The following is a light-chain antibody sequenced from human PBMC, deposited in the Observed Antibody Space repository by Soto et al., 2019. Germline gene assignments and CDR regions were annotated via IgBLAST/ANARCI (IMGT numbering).Light chain of an antibody. CDR1: TSDVGGDNY. CDR3: CSYRSTSSVV. Sequence: QSVLTQPASVSGSPGQSITISCTGSTSDVGGDNYVSWYQQHPGRAPKLLIYDVANRPSGVSDRFSGSKSGNTASLTIFGLQAEAEDYYYCCSYRSTSSVVFGGGTKLTVL. J-gene: IGLJ2*01. CDR2: DVA. V-gene: IGLV2-14*03.